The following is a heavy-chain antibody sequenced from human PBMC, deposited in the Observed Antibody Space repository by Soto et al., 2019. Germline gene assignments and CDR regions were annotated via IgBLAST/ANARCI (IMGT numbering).Heavy chain of an antibody. CDR1: GGSIGIYY. V-gene: IGHV4-59*12. Sequence: PSETLSLTCTVSGGSIGIYYWNWIRQPPGKGLEWIGYIYYNGNTNYDPSLKSRVTMSVETSKNQFSLKLRSMTAADTAVYYCARDNGYFDYWGQGALVT. J-gene: IGHJ4*02. CDR3: ARDNGYFDY. CDR2: IYYNGNT. D-gene: IGHD2-8*01.